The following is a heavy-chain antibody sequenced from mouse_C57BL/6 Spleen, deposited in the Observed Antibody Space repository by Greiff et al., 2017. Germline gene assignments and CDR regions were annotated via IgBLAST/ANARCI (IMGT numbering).Heavy chain of an antibody. CDR3: AREDYYGSSYCWYFDV. D-gene: IGHD1-1*01. J-gene: IGHJ1*03. V-gene: IGHV1-82*01. Sequence: QVQLKQSGPELVKPGASVKISCKASGYAFSSSWMNWVKQRPGKGLEWIGRIYPGDGDTNYNGKFKGKATLTADKSSSTAYMQLSSLTSEDSAVYFCAREDYYGSSYCWYFDVWGTGTTVTVSS. CDR1: GYAFSSSW. CDR2: IYPGDGDT.